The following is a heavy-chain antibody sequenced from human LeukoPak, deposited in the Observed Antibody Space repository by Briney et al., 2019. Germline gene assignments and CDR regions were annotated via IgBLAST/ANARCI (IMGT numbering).Heavy chain of an antibody. J-gene: IGHJ4*02. Sequence: GGSLRLSCAASGFTFSSYAMSWVRQAPGKGLEWASAISGSGGSTYYADSVKGRLTISRDNSKNTLYLQMNSLRAEDTAVYYCAKGSSGRFDYWGQGTLVTVSS. CDR2: ISGSGGST. D-gene: IGHD6-19*01. CDR3: AKGSSGRFDY. V-gene: IGHV3-23*01. CDR1: GFTFSSYA.